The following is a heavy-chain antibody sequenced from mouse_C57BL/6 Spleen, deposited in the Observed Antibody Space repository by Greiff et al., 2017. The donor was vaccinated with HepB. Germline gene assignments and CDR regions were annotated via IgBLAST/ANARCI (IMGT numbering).Heavy chain of an antibody. J-gene: IGHJ4*01. CDR2: IWSGGST. Sequence: VQLVESGPGLVQPSQSLSITCTVSGFSLTSYGVHWVRQSPGKGLEWLGVIWSGGSTDYNAAFISRLSISKDNSKSQVFFKMNSLQADDTAIYYCARGIYYDYDYCAMDYGGQGTSVTVSS. V-gene: IGHV2-2*01. CDR3: ARGIYYDYDYCAMDY. D-gene: IGHD2-4*01. CDR1: GFSLTSYG.